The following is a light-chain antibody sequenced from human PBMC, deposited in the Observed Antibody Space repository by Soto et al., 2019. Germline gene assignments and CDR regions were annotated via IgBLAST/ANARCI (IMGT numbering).Light chain of an antibody. CDR1: QSVSSN. CDR3: QHYNNWPPWT. CDR2: GAS. J-gene: IGKJ1*01. V-gene: IGKV3-15*01. Sequence: IVMTQAPATLSVSPGERATFSCRASQSVSSNLAWYQQKPGQAPRLLIYGASIRATGIPARFSGSGSGTESTLTISSLQSEDFAVYYCQHYNNWPPWTFGQGTKVDIK.